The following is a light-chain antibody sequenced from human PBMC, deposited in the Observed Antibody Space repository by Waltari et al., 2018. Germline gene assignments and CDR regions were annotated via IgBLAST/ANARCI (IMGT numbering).Light chain of an antibody. V-gene: IGKV3-15*01. CDR2: GAS. CDR3: LQRSNWPQYS. J-gene: IGKJ2*03. Sequence: EIVMTQSPATLSLSPGERATLSCRASQSVSSSLAWYQKKPGQAPRLLIYGASSRATGIPDRFSGSGSGTDFTLTISSLEPEDVAVYYCLQRSNWPQYSFGQGTKVEIK. CDR1: QSVSSS.